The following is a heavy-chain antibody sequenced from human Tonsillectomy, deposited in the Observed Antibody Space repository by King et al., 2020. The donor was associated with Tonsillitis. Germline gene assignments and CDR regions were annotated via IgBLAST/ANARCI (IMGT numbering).Heavy chain of an antibody. CDR3: ARDLGDENILTGHAYYYFGMDV. J-gene: IGHJ6*02. V-gene: IGHV3-20*04. CDR1: GFTFGDSA. Sequence: VQLVESGGGVVRPGGSLRLSCEASGFTFGDSAMTWVRQIPGKGLEWVSGINWNGVKTGYADSVKGRFTISRDNVKNSLYLEMNSLRAEDTGFYYCARDLGDENILTGHAYYYFGMDVWGQGTTVTVSS. D-gene: IGHD3-9*01. CDR2: INWNGVKT.